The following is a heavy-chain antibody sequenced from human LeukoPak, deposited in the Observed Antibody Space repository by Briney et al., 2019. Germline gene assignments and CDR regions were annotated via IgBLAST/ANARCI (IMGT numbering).Heavy chain of an antibody. J-gene: IGHJ1*01. Sequence: SETLSLTCIVSGGSISSSSYYWGWIRQPPGKGLECVGNIYPSGTTYYNPSLKSRVTISIDTSKSQFSLRLSSVTATDTAIYYCVQNIPGTIEHWGQGTLVTVSS. D-gene: IGHD1-7*01. CDR1: GGSISSSSYY. CDR2: IYPSGTT. CDR3: VQNIPGTIEH. V-gene: IGHV4-39*01.